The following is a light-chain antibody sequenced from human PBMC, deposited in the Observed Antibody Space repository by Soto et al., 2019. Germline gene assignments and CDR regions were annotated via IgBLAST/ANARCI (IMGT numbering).Light chain of an antibody. Sequence: QSLLTQPASVSGSPGQSITISCTRTSSDVGGYNYVSWYQHHPGKAPKLMIFDVSNRPSGVSNRFSGSKSGNTASLTISGLQPEDEADYYCSSYTTSNTRQIVFGTGTKVTVL. CDR1: SSDVGGYNY. CDR2: DVS. J-gene: IGLJ1*01. CDR3: SSYTTSNTRQIV. V-gene: IGLV2-14*03.